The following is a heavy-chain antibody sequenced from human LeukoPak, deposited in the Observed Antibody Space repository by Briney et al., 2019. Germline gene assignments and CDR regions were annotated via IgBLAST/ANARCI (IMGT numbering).Heavy chain of an antibody. CDR1: GYSFMNFV. V-gene: IGHV3-30*02. D-gene: IGHD2/OR15-2a*01. Sequence: GGSLRLSCAASGYSFMNFVFHWLRQAPGKGLEWVAFIRYDGSLTDYADSVKGRFSIARDNSKNTVSLQMNTLRPQDAAVYYCAKDAVALHDEYYFDSWGQGTLVAVSS. J-gene: IGHJ4*02. CDR2: IRYDGSLT. CDR3: AKDAVALHDEYYFDS.